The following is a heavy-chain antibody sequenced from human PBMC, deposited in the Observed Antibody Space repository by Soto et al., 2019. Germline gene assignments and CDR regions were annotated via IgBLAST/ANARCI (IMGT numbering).Heavy chain of an antibody. D-gene: IGHD4-17*01. V-gene: IGHV4-59*01. J-gene: IGHJ3*02. CDR3: ARSGDYDAFDI. CDR2: IYYSGST. CDR1: GGSISSYY. Sequence: QVQLQESGPGLVKPSETLSLTCTVSGGSISSYYWSWIRQPPGKGLEWIGYIYYSGSTNYNPSLTSRVTISVDTSKNQFSLKLSSVTAADTAVYYCARSGDYDAFDIWGQGTMVTVSS.